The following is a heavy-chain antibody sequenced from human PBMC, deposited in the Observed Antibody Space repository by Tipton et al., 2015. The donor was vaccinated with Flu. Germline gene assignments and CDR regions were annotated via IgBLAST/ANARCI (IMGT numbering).Heavy chain of an antibody. D-gene: IGHD2-15*01. CDR3: AKHCSGGSCSHAFDI. V-gene: IGHV4-4*07. CDR2: VHGTGST. Sequence: LRLSCTVSGGSISSHYWSWIRQSAGKGLEWIGRVHGTGSTNYNPSLKSRVTISVDTSKNQFSLKLTSVTAADTAVYYCAKHCSGGSCSHAFDIWGQGTMVTVSS. J-gene: IGHJ3*02. CDR1: GGSISSHY.